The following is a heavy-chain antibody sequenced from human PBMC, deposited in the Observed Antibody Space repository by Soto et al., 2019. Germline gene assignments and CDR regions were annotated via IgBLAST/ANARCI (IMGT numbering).Heavy chain of an antibody. V-gene: IGHV3-23*01. D-gene: IGHD6-19*01. CDR1: GFTFSNYA. CDR3: ARAYSIGWYYFDH. J-gene: IGHJ4*02. Sequence: PGGALRLSCAASGFTFSNYAMIRVLPAPGRGLEWVSTISSGGGITYYADSVKGRFTISRDISKNTLYLQMESLRAEDAAVFYCARAYSIGWYYFDHWGPGTLVTVSS. CDR2: ISSGGGIT.